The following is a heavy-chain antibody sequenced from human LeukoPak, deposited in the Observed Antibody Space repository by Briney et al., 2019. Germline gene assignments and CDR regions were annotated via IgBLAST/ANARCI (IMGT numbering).Heavy chain of an antibody. V-gene: IGHV7-4-1*02. CDR2: INTDTGNP. CDR1: GYSFTTYA. D-gene: IGHD2-15*01. J-gene: IGHJ4*02. Sequence: ASVKVSCKASGYSFTTYAINWVRQAPGQGLEWIGWINTDTGNPTFAQGFTGRFVFSLETSVNTAYLQISSLKAEDSAIYFCARARDCSGRNCYSDLWGQGTLVTVSS. CDR3: ARARDCSGRNCYSDL.